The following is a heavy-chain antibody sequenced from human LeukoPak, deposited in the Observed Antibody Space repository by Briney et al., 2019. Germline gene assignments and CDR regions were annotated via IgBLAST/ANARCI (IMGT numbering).Heavy chain of an antibody. D-gene: IGHD7-27*01. CDR2: VSPPGGGT. CDR1: GFTFTTYW. V-gene: IGHV3-23*01. J-gene: IGHJ4*02. Sequence: GGSLRLSCAASGFTFTTYWMNWVRLAPGKGLEWVSGVSPPGGGTYYADSVKGRFTISRDDSRNTLSLQMNSLRVEDTAVYYCARDLAWGAFDYWGQGILVAVSS. CDR3: ARDLAWGAFDY.